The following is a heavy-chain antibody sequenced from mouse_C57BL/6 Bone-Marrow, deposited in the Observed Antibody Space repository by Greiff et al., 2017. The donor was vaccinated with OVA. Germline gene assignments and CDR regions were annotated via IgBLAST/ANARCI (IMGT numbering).Heavy chain of an antibody. D-gene: IGHD2-4*01. CDR2: IYPGSGSP. Sequence: QVQLQQPGAELVKPGASVKMSCKASGYTFTSYWITWVKQRPGQGLEWIGDIYPGSGSPNSNEKFKSKATLTVDPSSSTAYMQLSSLTSEDSAVYYCARRGMDDYDLYYAMDYWGQGTSVTVSS. V-gene: IGHV1-55*01. J-gene: IGHJ4*01. CDR1: GYTFTSYW. CDR3: ARRGMDDYDLYYAMDY.